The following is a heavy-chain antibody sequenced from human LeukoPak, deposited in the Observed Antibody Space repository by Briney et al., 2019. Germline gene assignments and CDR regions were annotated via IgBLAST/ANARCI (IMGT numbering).Heavy chain of an antibody. Sequence: SETLSLTCAVSGSAISSGHYWAWIRESPRKGLEWVGSIVHGVNTYYNPSLKSRDTISVDTSKNQFSLKLSSVIAADTAVYYCARANYYDSSGYSRGAFDIWGQGTMVTVSS. CDR1: GSAISSGHY. D-gene: IGHD3-22*01. J-gene: IGHJ3*02. CDR3: ARANYYDSSGYSRGAFDI. V-gene: IGHV4-38-2*01. CDR2: IVHGVNT.